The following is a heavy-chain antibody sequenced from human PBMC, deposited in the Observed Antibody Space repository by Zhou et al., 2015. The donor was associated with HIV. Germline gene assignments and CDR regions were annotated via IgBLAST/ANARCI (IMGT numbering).Heavy chain of an antibody. J-gene: IGHJ4*02. Sequence: QVQLVQSGAEVKNPGSSVKVSCKASGGTFSSYAISWVRQAPGQGLEWMGGIIPMFGTANYAQKFQGRVTITADESTSTAYMELSSLRSEDTAVYYCARAHYYDSSGYSALDYWGQGTLVTVSS. V-gene: IGHV1-69*12. CDR3: ARAHYYDSSGYSALDY. CDR1: GGTFSSYA. CDR2: IIPMFGTA. D-gene: IGHD3-22*01.